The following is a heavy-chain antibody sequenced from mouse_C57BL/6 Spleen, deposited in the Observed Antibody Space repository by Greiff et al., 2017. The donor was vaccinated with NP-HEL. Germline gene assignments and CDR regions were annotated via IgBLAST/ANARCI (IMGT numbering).Heavy chain of an antibody. V-gene: IGHV5-6*01. CDR1: GFTFSSYG. CDR3: ASLYDSYYFDY. Sequence: EVQVVESGGDLVKPGGSLKLSCAASGFTFSSYGMSWVRQTPDKRLEWVATISSGGSYTYYPDSVKGRFTISRDNAKNTLYLQMSSLKSEDTAMYYCASLYDSYYFDYWGQGTTLTVSS. CDR2: ISSGGSYT. J-gene: IGHJ2*01. D-gene: IGHD2-3*01.